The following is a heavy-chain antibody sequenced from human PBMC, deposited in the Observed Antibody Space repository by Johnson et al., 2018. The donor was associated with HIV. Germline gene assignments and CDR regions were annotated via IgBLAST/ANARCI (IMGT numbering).Heavy chain of an antibody. Sequence: VQLVESGGGLVKPGGSLRLSCAASGFTFSNAWMSWVRQAPGKGLEWVGRIKSKTDGGTTDYAAPVKGRFTISRDDSKNTLYLQMNSLKTEDTAVYYGTTGVYNVWSGFHGAFDIWGQGTMVTVSS. CDR1: GFTFSNAW. CDR2: IKSKTDGGTT. D-gene: IGHD3-3*01. V-gene: IGHV3-15*01. J-gene: IGHJ3*02. CDR3: TTGVYNVWSGFHGAFDI.